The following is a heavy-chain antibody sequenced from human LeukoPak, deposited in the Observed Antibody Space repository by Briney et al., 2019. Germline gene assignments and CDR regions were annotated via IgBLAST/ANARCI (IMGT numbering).Heavy chain of an antibody. CDR2: IYYSGST. D-gene: IGHD2-2*01. CDR1: GGSISSGDYY. J-gene: IGHJ2*01. CDR3: ARAPRRTSLTGGYWYFDL. V-gene: IGHV4-30-4*02. Sequence: SETLSLTCTVSGGSISSGDYYWSWIRQPPGKGLEWIGYIYYSGSTYYNPSLKSRVTISVDTSKNQFSLKLSSVTAADTAVYYCARAPRRTSLTGGYWYFDLWGRGTLVTVSS.